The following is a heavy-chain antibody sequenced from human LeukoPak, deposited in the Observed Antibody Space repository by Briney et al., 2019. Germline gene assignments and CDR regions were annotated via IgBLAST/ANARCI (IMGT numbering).Heavy chain of an antibody. Sequence: QPGGSLRLSCAASGFTFSSYGMHWVRQAPGKGLEWVAFIRYDGSNKYYADSVEGRFTISRDNSKNTLYLQMNSLRAEDTAVYYCARGGVRGVTTTRYYWGQGTLVTVSS. CDR1: GFTFSSYG. CDR3: ARGGVRGVTTTRYY. D-gene: IGHD3-10*01. V-gene: IGHV3-30*02. CDR2: IRYDGSNK. J-gene: IGHJ4*02.